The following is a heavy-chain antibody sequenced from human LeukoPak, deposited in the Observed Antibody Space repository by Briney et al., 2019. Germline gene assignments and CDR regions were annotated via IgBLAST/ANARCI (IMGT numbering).Heavy chain of an antibody. V-gene: IGHV1-2*02. Sequence: ASVKVSCKASGYTLTGYYMHWVRQAPGQGLEWMGWINPNSGGTNYAQKFQGRVTMTRDASISTAYMELSRLRSDDTAVYYCARNYDSSGYVMDVWGKGTTVTVSS. D-gene: IGHD3-22*01. CDR1: GYTLTGYY. CDR2: INPNSGGT. CDR3: ARNYDSSGYVMDV. J-gene: IGHJ6*04.